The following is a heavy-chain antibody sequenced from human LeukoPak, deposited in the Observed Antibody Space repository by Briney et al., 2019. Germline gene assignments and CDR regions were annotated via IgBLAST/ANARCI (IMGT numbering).Heavy chain of an antibody. CDR2: IYTSGTT. D-gene: IGHD3-10*01. CDR1: RGPISSYY. Sequence: SETLPLTCTVSRGPISSYYWSWVRQPAGKGLGWIGRIYTSGTTKYNPSLRSRVTLSVDTSKNQVFLNLSSVTAADTAVYFCARDYYSSGRLSYMDVWGKGTTVTVSS. J-gene: IGHJ6*03. CDR3: ARDYYSSGRLSYMDV. V-gene: IGHV4-4*07.